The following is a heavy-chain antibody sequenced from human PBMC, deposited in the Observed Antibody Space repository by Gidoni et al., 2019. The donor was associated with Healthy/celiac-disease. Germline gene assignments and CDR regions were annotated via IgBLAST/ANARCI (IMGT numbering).Heavy chain of an antibody. D-gene: IGHD3-22*01. Sequence: HMQLVQSGPEVKKPGTSVKVSCKASGFTFTSSAVQWGRQARGQRLEWIGWIVVGSGKTNYAQKFQERVTITRDMSTRTAYMELSSLRSEDTAVYYCAADRLPYYYDSSGYYPHAFDIWGQGTMVTVSS. CDR3: AADRLPYYYDSSGYYPHAFDI. CDR2: IVVGSGKT. CDR1: GFTFTSSA. V-gene: IGHV1-58*01. J-gene: IGHJ3*02.